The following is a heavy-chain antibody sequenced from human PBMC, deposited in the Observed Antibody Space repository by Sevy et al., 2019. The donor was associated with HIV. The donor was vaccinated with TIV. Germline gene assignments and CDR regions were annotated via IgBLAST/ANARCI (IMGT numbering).Heavy chain of an antibody. CDR1: GFTFSTFA. V-gene: IGHV3-30-3*01. D-gene: IGHD6-19*01. CDR3: ARESGWRVCYYGMDV. CDR2: ISYSGGPK. Sequence: GGSLRLSCAASGFTFSTFAMHWVRQSPGKGLEWVALISYSGGPKYNADSVKGRFTISRDNSNNMLFLDRNSLRPDDTAVYYCARESGWRVCYYGMDVRGHGTRVTVS. J-gene: IGHJ6*02.